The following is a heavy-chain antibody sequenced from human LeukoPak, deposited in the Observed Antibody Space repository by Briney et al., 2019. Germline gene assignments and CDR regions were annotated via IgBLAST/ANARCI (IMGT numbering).Heavy chain of an antibody. V-gene: IGHV3-53*01. J-gene: IGHJ4*02. CDR1: GFNVDTNF. CDR2: IYSGGAT. D-gene: IGHD4-17*01. Sequence: PGGSLRLSCAAAGFNVDTNFMSWVRQAPGKGLEWVSVIYSGGATFYADSVKGRFTISGDTSKSTLYLQMNSLRAEDTAMYYCARDDSGDWYWGWWGQGTLVTVSS. CDR3: ARDDSGDWYWGW.